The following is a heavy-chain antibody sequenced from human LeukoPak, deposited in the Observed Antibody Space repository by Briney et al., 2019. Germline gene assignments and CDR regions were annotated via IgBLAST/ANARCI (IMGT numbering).Heavy chain of an antibody. CDR2: ISSSGGST. Sequence: GGSLRLSCAASGFTFSSYAMSWVRQAPGKGLEWVSAISSSGGSTYYPGSVKGRFTISRDSSMHTLYLQMNSLRAEDTAVYYCAKSLPLYYYDSSGLTFDYWGQGTLVTVSS. CDR1: GFTFSSYA. J-gene: IGHJ4*02. V-gene: IGHV3-23*01. D-gene: IGHD3-22*01. CDR3: AKSLPLYYYDSSGLTFDY.